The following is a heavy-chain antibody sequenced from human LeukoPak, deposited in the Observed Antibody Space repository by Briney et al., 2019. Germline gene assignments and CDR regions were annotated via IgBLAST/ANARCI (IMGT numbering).Heavy chain of an antibody. J-gene: IGHJ6*03. Sequence: ASVKVSCKASGGTFSSYGISWVRRAPGQGLEWMGGIIPILGTANYAQKFQGRVTITTDESTSSAYMELSSLRSEDTAVYYCARGPACDSPSCYGLYYYYMGVWGKGTTVTVSS. CDR2: IIPILGTA. CDR3: ARGPACDSPSCYGLYYYYMGV. V-gene: IGHV1-69*05. CDR1: GGTFSSYG. D-gene: IGHD2-2*01.